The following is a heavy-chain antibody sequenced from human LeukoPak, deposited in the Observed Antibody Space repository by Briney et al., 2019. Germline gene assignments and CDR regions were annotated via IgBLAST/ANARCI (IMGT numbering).Heavy chain of an antibody. CDR3: ARDREGLAYFDY. CDR2: IDPNSGGT. D-gene: IGHD3/OR15-3a*01. J-gene: IGHJ4*02. Sequence: RASVKVSFKASGYTFTGKFIHWVRQAPGQGLEWMGWIDPNSGGTDYAQKFRGRVTMTRDTSTSTAYTDLSSLISDDTAVYYCARDREGLAYFDYWGQGTLVTVSS. V-gene: IGHV1-2*02. CDR1: GYTFTGKF.